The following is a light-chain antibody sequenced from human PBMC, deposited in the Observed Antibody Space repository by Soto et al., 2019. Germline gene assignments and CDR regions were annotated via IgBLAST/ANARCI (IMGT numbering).Light chain of an antibody. V-gene: IGLV1-44*01. CDR1: SSNIRSNT. CDR3: AAWDDSLNGVV. Sequence: QAVVTQPPSASGTPGQRVTISCSGSSSNIRSNTVNWYQQLPGTAPKLLIYSNNQRPSGVPDRFSGSKSGTSASLAIRGLQSGDEANYYCAAWDDSLNGVVFGGGTKLTVL. J-gene: IGLJ2*01. CDR2: SNN.